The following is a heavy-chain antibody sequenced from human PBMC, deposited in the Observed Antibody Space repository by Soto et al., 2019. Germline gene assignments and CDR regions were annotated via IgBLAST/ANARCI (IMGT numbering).Heavy chain of an antibody. CDR3: ARTKPPSYSSGWYGFDF. D-gene: IGHD6-19*01. CDR1: GFTVTYNY. V-gene: IGHV3-66*01. Sequence: EVQLVESGGGLVQPGGSLRLSCAASGFTVTYNYMTWVRQAPGKGLEWVSVIYTDGSTYYADSVKGRFTISRDNSKNTLDLQMNSLRAEDTSIYYCARTKPPSYSSGWYGFDFWGQGNLVTVSS. CDR2: IYTDGST. J-gene: IGHJ4*02.